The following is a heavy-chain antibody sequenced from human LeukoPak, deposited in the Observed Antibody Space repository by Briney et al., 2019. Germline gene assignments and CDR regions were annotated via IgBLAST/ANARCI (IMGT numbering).Heavy chain of an antibody. CDR2: SMPFFWTA. Sequence: PVKFSCKASGGTFSSYAIIYVRQAPGQRLKSVVGSMPFFWTAKYAQKFQARVTITADESTNTAYMELSSLRSEDTAVYYCARSAQLERLVWFDPWGQGTLVTVSS. CDR1: GGTFSSYA. D-gene: IGHD1-1*01. J-gene: IGHJ5*02. V-gene: IGHV1-69*13. CDR3: ARSAQLERLVWFDP.